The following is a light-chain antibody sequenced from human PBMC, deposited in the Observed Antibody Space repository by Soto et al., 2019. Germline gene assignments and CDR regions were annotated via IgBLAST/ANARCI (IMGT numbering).Light chain of an antibody. Sequence: QSALTQPPSASGTPGQRVTISCSGSSSNIGSNTVNWYQQLPGTAPKLLIYSNNQRSSGVPDRFSGSKSGTSASLAISGLQSEDEADYYCAAWDDSLNGYVFGTGTKLTVL. V-gene: IGLV1-44*01. CDR1: SSNIGSNT. J-gene: IGLJ1*01. CDR3: AAWDDSLNGYV. CDR2: SNN.